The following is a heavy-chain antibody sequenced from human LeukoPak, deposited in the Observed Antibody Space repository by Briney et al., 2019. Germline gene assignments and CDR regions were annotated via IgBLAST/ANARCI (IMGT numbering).Heavy chain of an antibody. CDR3: ARVGGGAAAGFDP. CDR2: ISSSGSTI. D-gene: IGHD6-13*01. J-gene: IGHJ5*02. V-gene: IGHV3-48*03. Sequence: GGSLRLFCAASGFTFSSYEMNWVRQAPGKGLEWVSYISSSGSTIYYADSVKGRFTISRDNAKNSLYQQMNSLRAEDTAVYYCARVGGGAAAGFDPWGQGTLVTVSS. CDR1: GFTFSSYE.